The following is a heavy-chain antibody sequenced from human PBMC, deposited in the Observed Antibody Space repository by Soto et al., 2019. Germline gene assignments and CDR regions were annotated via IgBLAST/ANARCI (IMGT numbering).Heavy chain of an antibody. J-gene: IGHJ6*02. CDR3: ARHVAVGYYYYYYGMDA. CDR2: IYYSGST. D-gene: IGHD2-21*01. V-gene: IGHV4-39*01. Sequence: SETLSLTCTVSGGSISSSSYYWGWIRQPPGKGLEWIGSIYYSGSTYYNPSLKSRVTISVDTSKNQFSLKLSSVTAADTAVYYCARHVAVGYYYYYYGMDAWGQGTTVTVSS. CDR1: GGSISSSSYY.